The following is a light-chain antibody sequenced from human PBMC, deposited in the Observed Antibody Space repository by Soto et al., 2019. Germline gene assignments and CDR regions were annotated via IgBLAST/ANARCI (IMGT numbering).Light chain of an antibody. CDR2: DIN. J-gene: IGLJ2*01. Sequence: QSVLTQPRSVSGSPGQSVTISCTGTSSDVGNYIYVSWYQQHPGKAPRVMIYDINKRPSGVPDRFSGSKSGNTASLTISGLQAEDEADYYCCSYAGSYTLLFGGGTKVTVL. CDR3: CSYAGSYTLL. V-gene: IGLV2-11*01. CDR1: SSDVGNYIY.